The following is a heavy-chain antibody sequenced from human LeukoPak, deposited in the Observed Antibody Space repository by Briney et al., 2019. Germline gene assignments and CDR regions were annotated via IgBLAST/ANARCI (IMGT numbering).Heavy chain of an antibody. V-gene: IGHV3-23*01. CDR3: AKDVNWGSSHFDY. D-gene: IGHD7-27*01. CDR2: ISGSGGST. CDR1: GFTFSSYA. J-gene: IGHJ4*02. Sequence: GGSLRISCAASGFTFSSYAMSWVRQAPGKGLEWVSGISGSGGSTYYADSVKGRFNISTDNTKNTLYLQMNSLSAEDTAVYYCAKDVNWGSSHFDYWGQGTLVTVSS.